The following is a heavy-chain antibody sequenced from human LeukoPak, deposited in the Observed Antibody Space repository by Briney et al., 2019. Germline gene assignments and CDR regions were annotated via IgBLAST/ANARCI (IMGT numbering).Heavy chain of an antibody. J-gene: IGHJ5*02. D-gene: IGHD3-10*01. CDR2: ISHSGST. CDR3: ARWVSITMVRGVSGNWFDP. V-gene: IGHV4-4*02. CDR1: GGSISSSNW. Sequence: SETLSLTCAVSGGSISSSNWWGWVRQPPGKGLEWIGEISHSGSTNYNPSLKSRVTISVDKSKNQFSLKLSSVTAADTAVYYCARWVSITMVRGVSGNWFDPWGQGTLVTVSS.